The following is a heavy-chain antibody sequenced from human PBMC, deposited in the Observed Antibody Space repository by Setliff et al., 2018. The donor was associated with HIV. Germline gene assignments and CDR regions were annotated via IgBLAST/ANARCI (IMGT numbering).Heavy chain of an antibody. CDR1: GESLSGYY. CDR3: ASEKATIPNWFDP. Sequence: TLSLTCAVYGESLSGYYWSWIRQPPGKGQEWIGEIDHSGCTNYNPPLKSRVTISVDTSKNQFSLKLRSVTAVDTAVYYCASEKATIPNWFDPWGQGTLVTVSS. D-gene: IGHD5-12*01. J-gene: IGHJ5*02. V-gene: IGHV4-34*01. CDR2: IDHSGCT.